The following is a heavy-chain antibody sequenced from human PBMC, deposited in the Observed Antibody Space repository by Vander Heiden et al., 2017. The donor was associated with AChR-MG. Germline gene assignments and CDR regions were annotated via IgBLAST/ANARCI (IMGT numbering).Heavy chain of an antibody. D-gene: IGHD3-16*01. CDR1: GGSISSSSYY. CDR2: IYYSGST. Sequence: QLQLQESGPGLVKPSATLSLTCTVSGGSISSSSYYWGWIRQPPGKGLEWIGSIYYSGSTYYNPSLKSRVTISVDTSKNQFSLKLSSVTAADTAVYYCARILYDYVQDGTDYWGQGTLVTVSS. CDR3: ARILYDYVQDGTDY. J-gene: IGHJ4*02. V-gene: IGHV4-39*01.